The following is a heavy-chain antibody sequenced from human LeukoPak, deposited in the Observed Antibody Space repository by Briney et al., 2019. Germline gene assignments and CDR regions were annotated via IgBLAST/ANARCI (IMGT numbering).Heavy chain of an antibody. CDR1: GYSISSGYY. CDR2: IYHSGST. D-gene: IGHD6-6*01. V-gene: IGHV4-38-2*02. Sequence: PSETLSLTCTVSGYSISSGYYWGWIRQPPGKWLEWIGSIYHSGSTYYNPSLKSRVTISVDTSKNQFSLKLSSVTAADTAVYYCARATFGIAARPYYMDVWGKGTTVTVSS. J-gene: IGHJ6*03. CDR3: ARATFGIAARPYYMDV.